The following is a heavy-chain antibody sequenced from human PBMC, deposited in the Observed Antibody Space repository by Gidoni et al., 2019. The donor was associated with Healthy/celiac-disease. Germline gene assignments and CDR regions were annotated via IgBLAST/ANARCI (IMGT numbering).Heavy chain of an antibody. CDR3: ARLSRNSLDY. CDR2: IYHSGST. D-gene: IGHD4-4*01. J-gene: IGHJ4*02. CDR1: GGSISSGGYS. V-gene: IGHV4-30-2*01. Sequence: QLQLQESGSGLVKPSQTLSLTCAVPGGSISSGGYSWSWIRQPPGNGLEWIGYIYHSGSTYYNPSRKSRVTISVDRSKNQFSLKLSSVTAADTAVYYCARLSRNSLDYWGQGTLVTVSS.